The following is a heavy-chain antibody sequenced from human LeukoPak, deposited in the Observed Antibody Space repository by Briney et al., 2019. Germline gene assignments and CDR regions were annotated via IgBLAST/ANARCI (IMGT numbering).Heavy chain of an antibody. CDR3: AKDVYYDFWSGYYKGLDY. CDR1: GFSVSGQY. J-gene: IGHJ4*02. Sequence: GGSLRLSCAARGFSVSGQYMNWVRQAPGKGLEWVSAISGSGGSTYYADSVKGRFTISRDNSKNTLYLQMNSLRAEDTAVYYCAKDVYYDFWSGYYKGLDYWGQGTLVTVSS. V-gene: IGHV3-23*01. CDR2: ISGSGGST. D-gene: IGHD3-3*01.